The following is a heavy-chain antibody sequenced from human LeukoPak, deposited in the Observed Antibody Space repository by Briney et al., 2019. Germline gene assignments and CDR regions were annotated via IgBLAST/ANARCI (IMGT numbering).Heavy chain of an antibody. V-gene: IGHV4-59*01. D-gene: IGHD6-13*01. Sequence: PSETLSLTCTVSGDSISGYYWSWIRQPPGKGLEWIGYIYYSGSTNYNPSLKSRVTISVDTSKNQFSLKLSSVTAADTAVYYCARSYSSSSWYFDLWGRGTLVTVSS. CDR3: ARSYSSSSWYFDL. CDR1: GDSISGYY. CDR2: IYYSGST. J-gene: IGHJ2*01.